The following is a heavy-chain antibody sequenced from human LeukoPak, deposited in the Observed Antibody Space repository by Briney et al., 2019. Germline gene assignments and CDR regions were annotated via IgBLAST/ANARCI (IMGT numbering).Heavy chain of an antibody. CDR1: GGSISSSSYY. V-gene: IGHV4-39*01. D-gene: IGHD3-16*02. J-gene: IGHJ3*02. Sequence: SETLSLTCTVSGGSISSSSYYWGWIRQPAGKGLEWIGSIYYSGSTYYNPSLKSRVTISVDTSKNQFSLKLSSVTAADTAVYYCARLTTDYVWGSYRSGDDAFDIWGQGTMVTVSS. CDR3: ARLTTDYVWGSYRSGDDAFDI. CDR2: IYYSGST.